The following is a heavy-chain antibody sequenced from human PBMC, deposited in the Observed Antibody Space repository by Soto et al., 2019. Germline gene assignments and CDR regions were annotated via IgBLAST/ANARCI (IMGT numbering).Heavy chain of an antibody. CDR2: IKSKTDGGTT. V-gene: IGHV3-15*05. D-gene: IGHD3-16*02. CDR3: STYDYIRGNYRFRCAY. Sequence: EVQLVESGGGLVKPGGSLRVSCAASGFTFSDSWMSWVRQAPGKGLEWVARIKSKTDGGTTDYAAPVTGRFTISRDDSRNTRSLQMNSLKTEDTAIYDCSTYDYIRGNYRFRCAYWCLGTMVTVSS. CDR1: GFTFSDSW. J-gene: IGHJ4*02.